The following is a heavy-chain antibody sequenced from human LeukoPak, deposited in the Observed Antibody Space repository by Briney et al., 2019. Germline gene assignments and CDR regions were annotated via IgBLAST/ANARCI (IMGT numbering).Heavy chain of an antibody. CDR2: IYHSGST. D-gene: IGHD2-21*01. Sequence: PSETLSLTCTVSGYSISSGYYWGWIRQPPGKGLEWIGSIYHSGSTYYNPSLKSQVTISVDTSKNQFSLKLSSVTAADTAVYYCARDLFVPDYWGQGTLVTVSS. CDR3: ARDLFVPDY. V-gene: IGHV4-38-2*02. J-gene: IGHJ4*02. CDR1: GYSISSGYY.